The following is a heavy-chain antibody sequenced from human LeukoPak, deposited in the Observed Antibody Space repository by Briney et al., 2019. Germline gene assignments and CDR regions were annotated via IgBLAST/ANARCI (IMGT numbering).Heavy chain of an antibody. D-gene: IGHD2-2*01. Sequence: SETLSLTCTVSGGSTSSGGYYWSWIRQHPGKGLEWIGYIYYSGSTYYNPSLKSRVTISVDTSKNQFSLKLSSVTAADTAVYYCAREKVRQSGMDVWGQGTTVTVSS. CDR3: AREKVRQSGMDV. V-gene: IGHV4-31*03. CDR1: GGSTSSGGYY. CDR2: IYYSGST. J-gene: IGHJ6*02.